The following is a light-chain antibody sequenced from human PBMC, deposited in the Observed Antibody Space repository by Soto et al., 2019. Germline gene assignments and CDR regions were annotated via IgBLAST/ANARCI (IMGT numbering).Light chain of an antibody. CDR1: QSISSW. V-gene: IGKV1-5*03. CDR2: KAS. Sequence: DIQMTQSPSTLYASVGDRVTITCRASQSISSWLAWYQQKPGKAPKRLIYKASGLESGVPSRFSGSGSGTEFTLNISSLQPDDFETYYCQQYNSYPWTFGQGNKVEIK. J-gene: IGKJ1*01. CDR3: QQYNSYPWT.